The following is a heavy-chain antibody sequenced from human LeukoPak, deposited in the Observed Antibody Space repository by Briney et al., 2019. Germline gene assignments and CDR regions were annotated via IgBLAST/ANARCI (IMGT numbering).Heavy chain of an antibody. CDR1: GYTFTGYY. V-gene: IGHV1-2*02. D-gene: IGHD3-10*01. CDR3: ARPRSMVRGVTDFDP. Sequence: ASGKVSCKASGYTFTGYYMHWVRQAPGQGLEWMGWINPNSGGTNYAQKFQGRVTMTRDTSISTAYMELSRLRSDDTAVYYCARPRSMVRGVTDFDPWGQGTLVTVSS. J-gene: IGHJ5*02. CDR2: INPNSGGT.